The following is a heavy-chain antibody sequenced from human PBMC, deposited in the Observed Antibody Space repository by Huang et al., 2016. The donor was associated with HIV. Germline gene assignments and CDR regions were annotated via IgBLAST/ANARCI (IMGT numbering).Heavy chain of an antibody. D-gene: IGHD2-21*01. CDR3: ARDVREATDFWVNYSWFDP. Sequence: QVQLVQSGSELRKPGASVKVFCKASGYTFTKSAINWVRQAPGQGLEWMVPINTQNANTTYARGFTGRFVFALDTSVSTAYLQISSLKTEDTAFYYCARDVREATDFWVNYSWFDPWGQGTRVTVSS. V-gene: IGHV7-4-1*02. CDR1: GYTFTKSA. J-gene: IGHJ5*02. CDR2: INTQNANT.